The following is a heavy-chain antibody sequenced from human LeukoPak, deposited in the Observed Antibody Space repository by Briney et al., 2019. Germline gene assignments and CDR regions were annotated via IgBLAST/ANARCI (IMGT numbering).Heavy chain of an antibody. Sequence: SQTLSLTCTVSGGSISSGGYYWSWIRQHPGKGLEWIGHIYYNGSTKYNPSLKSRVTISLDTSKNQFSLKLSSVTAADTAVYYCARSYFSGFDPFDYWGQGTLVTVSS. D-gene: IGHD5-12*01. CDR3: ARSYFSGFDPFDY. V-gene: IGHV4-31*03. J-gene: IGHJ4*02. CDR1: GGSISSGGYY. CDR2: IYYNGST.